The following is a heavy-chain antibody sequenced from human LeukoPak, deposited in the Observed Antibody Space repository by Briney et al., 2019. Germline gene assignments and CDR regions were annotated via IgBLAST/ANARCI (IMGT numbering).Heavy chain of an antibody. D-gene: IGHD3-16*01. V-gene: IGHV4-34*01. Sequence: SESLSLTCAVYGASFRAYYWSWIRQAPGKGLEWIGEINDSGHGRYNASLKSRVTTSVDTSKNQLSLQLKSVTAADAAVYYCASSRDLYLDAFTSYWYFDVWGRGSLVTVS. CDR3: ASSRDLYLDAFTSYWYFDV. CDR1: GASFRAYY. J-gene: IGHJ2*01. CDR2: INDSGHG.